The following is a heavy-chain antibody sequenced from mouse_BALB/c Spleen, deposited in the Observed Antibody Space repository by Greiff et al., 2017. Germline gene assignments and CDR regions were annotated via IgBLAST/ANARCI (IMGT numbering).Heavy chain of an antibody. CDR2: IWGDGST. CDR3: ARHDGYYIYAMDY. CDR1: GFSLTSYG. Sequence: VHLVESGPGLVAPSQSLSITCTVSGFSLTSYGVSWVRQPPGKGLEWLGVIWGDGSTNYHSALKSRLSISKDNSKSQVFLKMNSLQTDDTAMYYCARHDGYYIYAMDYWGQGTSVTVSS. J-gene: IGHJ4*01. D-gene: IGHD2-3*01. V-gene: IGHV2-3*01.